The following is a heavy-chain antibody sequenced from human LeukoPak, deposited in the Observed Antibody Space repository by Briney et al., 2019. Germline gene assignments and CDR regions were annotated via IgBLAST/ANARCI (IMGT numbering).Heavy chain of an antibody. J-gene: IGHJ4*02. CDR2: ISDSGDST. CDR1: GFTFSSYA. CDR3: AKGGRAYSYGTFDY. D-gene: IGHD5-18*01. V-gene: IGHV3-23*01. Sequence: GSLRLSCAASGFTFSSYAMSWVRQAPGKGLEWVSAISDSGDSTYYADSVKGRFTISRDNSKNTLYLQMNSLGAEDTAVYYCAKGGRAYSYGTFDYWGQGTLVTVSS.